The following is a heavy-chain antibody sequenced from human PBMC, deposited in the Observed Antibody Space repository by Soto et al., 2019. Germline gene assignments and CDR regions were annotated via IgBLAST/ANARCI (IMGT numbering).Heavy chain of an antibody. Sequence: ASVKVSCKVSGYTLTELSMHWVRQAPGKGLEWMGGFDPEDGETIYAQKFQGRVTMTEDTSTDTAYMELSSLRSEDTAVYYCATGRSLPVVRYLDWLLSGPDNWFDPWGKGTLVTVS. V-gene: IGHV1-24*01. CDR1: GYTLTELS. D-gene: IGHD3-9*01. CDR2: FDPEDGET. J-gene: IGHJ5*02. CDR3: ATGRSLPVVRYLDWLLSGPDNWFDP.